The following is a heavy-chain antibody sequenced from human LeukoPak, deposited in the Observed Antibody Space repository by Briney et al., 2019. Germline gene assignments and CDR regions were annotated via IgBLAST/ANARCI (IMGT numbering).Heavy chain of an antibody. D-gene: IGHD3-22*01. Sequence: GGSLRLSCATSGFAFDNYWMTWVRQAPGKGLEWVANIKKDGSEKHYVDFVKGRFTISRDNAKNSLSLQMDSLRAEDTAVYYCVTTQYYDSSGFYRYFDNWGQGTLVTVSS. CDR1: GFAFDNYW. V-gene: IGHV3-7*01. CDR2: IKKDGSEK. J-gene: IGHJ4*02. CDR3: VTTQYYDSSGFYRYFDN.